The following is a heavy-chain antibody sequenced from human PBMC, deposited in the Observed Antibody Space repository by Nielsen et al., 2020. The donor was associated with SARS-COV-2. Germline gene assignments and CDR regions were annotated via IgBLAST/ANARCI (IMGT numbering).Heavy chain of an antibody. V-gene: IGHV4-59*01. CDR1: GGSISSYY. Sequence: ESLKISCTVSGGSISSYYWSWIRQPPGKGLEWIGYIYYSGSTNYNPSLKSRVTISVDTSKNQFSLKLSSVTAADTAVYYCASSRGGVAGSLDYWGQGTLVTVSS. CDR2: IYYSGST. J-gene: IGHJ4*02. D-gene: IGHD6-19*01. CDR3: ASSRGGVAGSLDY.